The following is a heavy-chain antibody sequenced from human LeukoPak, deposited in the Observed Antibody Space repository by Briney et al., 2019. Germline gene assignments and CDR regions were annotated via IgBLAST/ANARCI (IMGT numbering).Heavy chain of an antibody. Sequence: ASVKVSCKASGYTFSGYYMHWVRQAPGQGLEWMGWINLKNGGTNYARKFQGRVTMARDTSISTVYMELNSLRSDDTAMYYCTRDSATDPLNAFDIWGQGTMVTVSS. D-gene: IGHD2-15*01. CDR2: INLKNGGT. V-gene: IGHV1-2*02. J-gene: IGHJ3*02. CDR1: GYTFSGYY. CDR3: TRDSATDPLNAFDI.